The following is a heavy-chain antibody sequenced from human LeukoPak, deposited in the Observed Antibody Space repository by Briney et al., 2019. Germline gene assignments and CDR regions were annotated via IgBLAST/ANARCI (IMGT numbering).Heavy chain of an antibody. CDR2: ISSSGSTI. Sequence: GGSLRLSCAASGFTFSDYYMSWIRQAPGKGLEWVSYISSSGSTIYYADSVKGRFTISRDNAKNSLYLQMNSLRAEDTAVYYCAREQGLRYFDWLPHPFDYWGQGTLVTVSS. V-gene: IGHV3-11*01. CDR3: AREQGLRYFDWLPHPFDY. D-gene: IGHD3-9*01. CDR1: GFTFSDYY. J-gene: IGHJ4*02.